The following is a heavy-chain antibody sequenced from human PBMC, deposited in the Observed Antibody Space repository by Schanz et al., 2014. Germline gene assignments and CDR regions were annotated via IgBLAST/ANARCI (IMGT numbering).Heavy chain of an antibody. CDR1: GFSFSDDY. V-gene: IGHV3-7*03. D-gene: IGHD3-16*01. CDR3: ARAAYSHGLDV. CDR2: IKQDESER. J-gene: IGHJ6*02. Sequence: DVQLVESGGTLVRPGGSLRLSCAASGFSFSDDYMAWIRQAPGKGLEWVANIKQDESERSYVDSVKGRFTISRDNAKNSLYLQMNSLKTEDTAVYFCARAAYSHGLDVWGRGTTVTVSS.